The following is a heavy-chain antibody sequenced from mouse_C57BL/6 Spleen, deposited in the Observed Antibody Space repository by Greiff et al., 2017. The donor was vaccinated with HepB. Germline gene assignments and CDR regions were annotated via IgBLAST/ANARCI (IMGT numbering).Heavy chain of an antibody. D-gene: IGHD4-1*01. Sequence: EVNLVESGGGLVQPGASLRLSCAASGFTFTDYYMSWVRPPPGKAPEWLALIRNKANGYTTEYTASVKGRFTISRDNSQNIRDLQMNTMRAEDSATYYCVKLTGGFDYWGQGTTLTVSS. CDR1: GFTFTDYY. CDR2: IRNKANGYTT. V-gene: IGHV7-4*01. J-gene: IGHJ2*01. CDR3: VKLTGGFDY.